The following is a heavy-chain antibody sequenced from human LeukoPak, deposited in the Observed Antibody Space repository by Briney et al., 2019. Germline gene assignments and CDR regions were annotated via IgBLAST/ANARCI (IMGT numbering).Heavy chain of an antibody. J-gene: IGHJ3*02. CDR1: GGTISSYY. D-gene: IGHD6-13*01. CDR2: IYYSGST. CDR3: ARGAPDSSSWYYDAFDI. Sequence: PSETLSVTCTVSGGTISSYYWSWIRQPPGKRLEWIGYIYYSGSTNYNPSLKSRVTISVDTSKNQFSLKLSSVTAADTAVYYCARGAPDSSSWYYDAFDIWGQGTMVTVSS. V-gene: IGHV4-59*01.